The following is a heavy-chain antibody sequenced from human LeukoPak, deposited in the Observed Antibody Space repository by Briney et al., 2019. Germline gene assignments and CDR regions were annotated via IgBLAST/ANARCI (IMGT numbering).Heavy chain of an antibody. CDR3: AVTYDSSGYYFGYFQH. Sequence: GGSLRLSCAASGFTFSSCDMHWVRQAPGKGLEWVAVIWYDGSNKYYADSVKGRFTISRDNSKNTLYLQKNSLGAEDTAVYYCAVTYDSSGYYFGYFQHWGQGTLVTVSS. V-gene: IGHV3-33*01. J-gene: IGHJ1*01. D-gene: IGHD3-22*01. CDR1: GFTFSSCD. CDR2: IWYDGSNK.